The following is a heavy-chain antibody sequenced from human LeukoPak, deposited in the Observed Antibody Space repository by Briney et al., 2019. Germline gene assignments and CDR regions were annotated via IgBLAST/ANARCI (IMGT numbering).Heavy chain of an antibody. Sequence: ASVEVSCKASGYTFTSYAMHWVRQAPGQRLEWMGWINAGNGNTKYSQKFQGRVTITRDTSASTAYMELSSLRSEDTAVYYCARARAGWLQELFDYWGQGTLVTVSS. CDR2: INAGNGNT. V-gene: IGHV1-3*01. J-gene: IGHJ4*02. CDR1: GYTFTSYA. CDR3: ARARAGWLQELFDY. D-gene: IGHD5-24*01.